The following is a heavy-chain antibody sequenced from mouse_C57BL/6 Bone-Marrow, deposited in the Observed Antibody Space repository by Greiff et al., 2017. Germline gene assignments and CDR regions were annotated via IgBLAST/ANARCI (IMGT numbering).Heavy chain of an antibody. CDR3: TTWSDGYFLMDY. Sequence: EVKLVESGAELVRPGASVKLSCTASGFNIKDDYMHWVKQRPEPGLEWIGWIDPENGDTEYASKFQGKATIPADTSSNTAYLQLSSLTSEDTAVYYCTTWSDGYFLMDYWGQGTSVTVSS. J-gene: IGHJ4*01. CDR1: GFNIKDDY. CDR2: IDPENGDT. V-gene: IGHV14-4*01. D-gene: IGHD2-3*01.